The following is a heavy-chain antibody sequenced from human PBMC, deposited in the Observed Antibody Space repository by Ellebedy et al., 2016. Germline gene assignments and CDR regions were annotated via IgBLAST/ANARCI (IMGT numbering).Heavy chain of an antibody. Sequence: LSLTCAASGFTFSNAWMDWVRQAPGKGLEWVGRIKSKTDGGAADYAAPVKGRFTISRDDSKNTLYLQMNSLKTEDTAVYFCTTVYRYNYDSVWGQGTLVTVSS. CDR3: TTVYRYNYDSV. J-gene: IGHJ4*02. D-gene: IGHD5-18*01. CDR1: GFTFSNAW. V-gene: IGHV3-15*01. CDR2: IKSKTDGGAA.